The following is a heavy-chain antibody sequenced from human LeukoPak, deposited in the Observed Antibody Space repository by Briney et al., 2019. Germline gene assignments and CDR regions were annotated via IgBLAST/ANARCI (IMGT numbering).Heavy chain of an antibody. Sequence: ASVKVSCKASGGTFSSYAISWVRQAPGQGLEWMGWINPNSGGTNYAQKFQGRVTMTRGTSISTAYMELSRLRSDDTAVYYCASSNLGYCSGGSCPQIDYWGQGTLVTVSS. CDR1: GGTFSSYA. CDR2: INPNSGGT. CDR3: ASSNLGYCSGGSCPQIDY. V-gene: IGHV1-2*02. D-gene: IGHD2-15*01. J-gene: IGHJ4*02.